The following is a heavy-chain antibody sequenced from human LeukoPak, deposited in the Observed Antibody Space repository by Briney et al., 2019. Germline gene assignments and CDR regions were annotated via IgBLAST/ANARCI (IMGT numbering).Heavy chain of an antibody. Sequence: PSQTLSLTCTVSGGSISSGDYYWRWIRQPPGKGLEWIGYIYYSGSTYYNPSLKSRVTISVDMSKNQFSLKLSSVTAADTAVYYCARHGGTRVTLVEVYYFDYWGQGTLVTVSS. CDR2: IYYSGST. CDR1: GGSISSGDYY. CDR3: ARHGGTRVTLVEVYYFDY. V-gene: IGHV4-30-4*01. D-gene: IGHD4-11*01. J-gene: IGHJ4*02.